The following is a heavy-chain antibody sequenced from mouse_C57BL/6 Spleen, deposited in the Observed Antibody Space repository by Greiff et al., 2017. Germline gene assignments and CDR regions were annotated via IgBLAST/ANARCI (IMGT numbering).Heavy chain of an antibody. Sequence: QVQLQQSGAELVKPGASVKISCKASGYTFTDYYINWVKQRPGQGLEWIGKIVPGSGSTYYNEKFKGKATFTAEKSSSTAYMQLSSLSSEDSAVYFCARSRTGDFGDWGQGATLSVS. CDR3: ARSRTGDFGD. CDR2: IVPGSGST. D-gene: IGHD4-1*01. V-gene: IGHV1-77*01. J-gene: IGHJ2*01. CDR1: GYTFTDYY.